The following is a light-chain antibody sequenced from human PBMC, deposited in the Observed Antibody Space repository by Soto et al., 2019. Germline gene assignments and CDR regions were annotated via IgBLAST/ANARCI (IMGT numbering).Light chain of an antibody. J-gene: IGKJ2*01. Sequence: EIVMTQSPATLSVSPGERATLSCRASQSVSSNLAWYQRKPGQAPRLLIYGASNRATGIPARFSGSGSGTEFTLTISSLQSEDFAVYYCQQYNNWPPYTFGQGTKLEIK. V-gene: IGKV3-15*01. CDR3: QQYNNWPPYT. CDR2: GAS. CDR1: QSVSSN.